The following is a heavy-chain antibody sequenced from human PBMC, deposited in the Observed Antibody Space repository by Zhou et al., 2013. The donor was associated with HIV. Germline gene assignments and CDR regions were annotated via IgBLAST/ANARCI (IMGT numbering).Heavy chain of an antibody. CDR1: GGSISSGSYY. D-gene: IGHD3-22*01. CDR2: IYYIGST. Sequence: QVQLQESGPGLVKPSQTLSLTCTVSGGSISSGSYYWSWIRQPPGKGLEWIGCIYYIGSTFYNPSLKSRLTISVDTSKNQFSLKLSSVTAADTAVYYCGRDRGYDSSGYYFDGMDVWGQGTTVTVSS. J-gene: IGHJ6*02. V-gene: IGHV4-61*01. CDR3: GRDRGYDSSGYYFDGMDV.